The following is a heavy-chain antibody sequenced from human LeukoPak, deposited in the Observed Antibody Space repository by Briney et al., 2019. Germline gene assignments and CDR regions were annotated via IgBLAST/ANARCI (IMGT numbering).Heavy chain of an antibody. D-gene: IGHD6-13*01. Sequence: ASVKVSCKASGYTFTSYYMHWVRQAPGQGLEWMGIINPSGGSTSYAQKFQGRVTMTRDTSTSTVYMELSRLGSDDTAIYYCARDGPTVIAVASSVPGPDYWGQGTLVTVSS. V-gene: IGHV1-46*01. CDR3: ARDGPTVIAVASSVPGPDY. CDR2: INPSGGST. J-gene: IGHJ4*02. CDR1: GYTFTSYY.